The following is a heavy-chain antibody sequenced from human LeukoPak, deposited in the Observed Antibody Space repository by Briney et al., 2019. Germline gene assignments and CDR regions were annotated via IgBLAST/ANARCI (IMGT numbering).Heavy chain of an antibody. CDR1: GGSISSYY. Sequence: PSETLSLTCTVSGGSISSYYWSWIRQPAGKGLEWIGRIYTSGSTNYNPSLKSRVTISVDKSKNQFSLKLSSVTAADTAVYYCVRDLVYCSGGSCYSNNWFDPWGQGTLVTVSS. CDR2: IYTSGST. CDR3: VRDLVYCSGGSCYSNNWFDP. J-gene: IGHJ5*02. V-gene: IGHV4-4*07. D-gene: IGHD2-15*01.